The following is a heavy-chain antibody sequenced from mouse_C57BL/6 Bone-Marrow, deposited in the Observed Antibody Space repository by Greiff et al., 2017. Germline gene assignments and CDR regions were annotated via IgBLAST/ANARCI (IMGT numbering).Heavy chain of an antibody. CDR3: ARWGHYDSYPMDY. CDR2: IYPGSGST. J-gene: IGHJ4*01. D-gene: IGHD1-1*02. Sequence: QVQLQQSGAELVKPGASVKMSCKASGYTFTSYWITWVKQRPGQGLEWIGDIYPGSGSTNYNEKFKSKATLTVDTSSSTAYMQLSSLTSEDSAVYYCARWGHYDSYPMDYWGQGTSVTVSS. V-gene: IGHV1-55*01. CDR1: GYTFTSYW.